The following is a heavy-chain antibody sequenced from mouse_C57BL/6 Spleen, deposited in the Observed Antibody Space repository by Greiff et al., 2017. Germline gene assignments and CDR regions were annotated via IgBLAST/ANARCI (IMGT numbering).Heavy chain of an antibody. CDR2: INPNNGGT. CDR1: GYTFTDYN. V-gene: IGHV1-18*01. J-gene: IGHJ4*01. Sequence: EVQLVESGPELVKPGASVKIPCKASGYTFTDYNMDWVKQSHGKSLEWIGDINPNNGGTIYNQKFKGKATLTVDKSSSTAYMELRSLTSEDTAVYYCARSGYGNYVGAMDYWGQGTSVTVSS. CDR3: ARSGYGNYVGAMDY. D-gene: IGHD2-1*01.